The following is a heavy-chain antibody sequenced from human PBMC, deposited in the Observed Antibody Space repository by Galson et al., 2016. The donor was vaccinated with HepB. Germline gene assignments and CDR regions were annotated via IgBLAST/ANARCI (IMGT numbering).Heavy chain of an antibody. D-gene: IGHD3-16*01. CDR3: ARAGGLSRGFDI. Sequence: SLRLSCAASGFTFSSYAMSWVRQAPGKGLEWIGEIYHSGSNYYNSSLKSRVTISVDKSKNQFSLKLSSVTAADTAVYYCARAGGLSRGFDIWGQGTMVTVSA. J-gene: IGHJ3*02. CDR2: IYHSGSN. V-gene: IGHV4-4*02. CDR1: GFTFSSYAM.